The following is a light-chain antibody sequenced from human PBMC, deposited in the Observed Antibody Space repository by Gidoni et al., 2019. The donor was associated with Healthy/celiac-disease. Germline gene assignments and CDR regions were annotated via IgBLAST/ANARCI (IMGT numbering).Light chain of an antibody. V-gene: IGLV2-14*01. CDR1: SSDVGGHNY. Sequence: QSALTQPASVSGSPGQSITISCTGTSSDVGGHNYVSWYQQHPGQAPKLMIYEVSNRPSGVSNRFSGSKSGNTASLTISGLQAEDEADYYCSSYTSSSTLWVFGGGTKLTVL. CDR3: SSYTSSSTLWV. CDR2: EVS. J-gene: IGLJ3*02.